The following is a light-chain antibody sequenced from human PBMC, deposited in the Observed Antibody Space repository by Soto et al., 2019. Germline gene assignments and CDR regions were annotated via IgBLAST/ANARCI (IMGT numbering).Light chain of an antibody. CDR1: QSVSSN. CDR3: QQYNNWPT. Sequence: EIVMTQSPATLSVSPGERATLSCRASQSVSSNLAWYQQKPGQAPRLLIYGASTRATGIPARFSGSGSGTEFTLTISRLQSEDFAVYCCQQYNNWPTFGQGTRLEIK. CDR2: GAS. J-gene: IGKJ5*01. V-gene: IGKV3-15*01.